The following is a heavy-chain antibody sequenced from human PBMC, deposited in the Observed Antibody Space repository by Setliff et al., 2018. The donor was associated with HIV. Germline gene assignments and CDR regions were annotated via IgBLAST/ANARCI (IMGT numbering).Heavy chain of an antibody. V-gene: IGHV1-18*01. J-gene: IGHJ3*02. Sequence: ASVKVSCKASGYTFTSYGISWVRQAPGQGLEWMGWISAYNGNTNYAQKLQGRVTMTTDTPTSTVYMELSRLRSEDTAVYYCARGRQEQLVRGAFDIWGQGTMVTVSS. CDR1: GYTFTSYG. CDR3: ARGRQEQLVRGAFDI. CDR2: ISAYNGNT. D-gene: IGHD6-6*01.